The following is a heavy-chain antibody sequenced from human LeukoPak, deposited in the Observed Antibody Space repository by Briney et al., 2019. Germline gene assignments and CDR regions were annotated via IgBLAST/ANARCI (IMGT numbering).Heavy chain of an antibody. CDR2: ISGSGGST. CDR1: GFTFSSYA. CDR3: AKEVRSDYDILTGYYTDDY. D-gene: IGHD3-9*01. V-gene: IGHV3-23*01. J-gene: IGHJ4*02. Sequence: GGSLRLSCAASGFTFSSYAMSWVRQAPGKGLEWVSAISGSGGSTYYADSVKGRFTISRDNSKNTLYLQMNSLRAEDTAVYYCAKEVRSDYDILTGYYTDDYWGQGTLVTVSS.